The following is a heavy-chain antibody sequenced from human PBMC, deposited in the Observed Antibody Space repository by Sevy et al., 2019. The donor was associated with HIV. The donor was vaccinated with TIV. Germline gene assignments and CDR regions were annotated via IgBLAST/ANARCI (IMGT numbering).Heavy chain of an antibody. CDR1: GFTFSSYT. D-gene: IGHD3-9*01. V-gene: IGHV3-48*02. CDR2: ISSSSSTI. CDR3: AWGYFDWLPFDY. Sequence: GGSLRLSCADSGFTFSSYTMNWVRQAPGKGLEWVSSISSSSSTIYYADSVKGRFTISRDNAKNSLYLQMNSLRDEDTAVYYCAWGYFDWLPFDYWGQGTLVTVSS. J-gene: IGHJ4*02.